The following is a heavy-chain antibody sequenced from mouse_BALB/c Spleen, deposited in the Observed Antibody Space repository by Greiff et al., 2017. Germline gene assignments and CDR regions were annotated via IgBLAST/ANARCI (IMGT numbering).Heavy chain of an antibody. CDR1: GFTFSSYA. Sequence: EVKVVESGGGLVKPGGSLKLSCAASGFTFSSYAMSWVRQTPEKRLEWVATISSGGSYTYYPDSVKGRFTISRDNAKNTLYLQMSSLRSEDTAMYYCARRVGDYEDAMDYWGQGTSVTVSS. CDR3: ARRVGDYEDAMDY. V-gene: IGHV5-9-3*01. CDR2: ISSGGSYT. D-gene: IGHD2-4*01. J-gene: IGHJ4*01.